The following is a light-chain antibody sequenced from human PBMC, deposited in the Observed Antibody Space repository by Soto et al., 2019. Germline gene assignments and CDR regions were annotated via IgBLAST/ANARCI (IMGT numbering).Light chain of an antibody. J-gene: IGKJ1*01. V-gene: IGKV1-5*01. CDR3: QQYNNYWT. Sequence: DIQMTQSPSTLSASVGDRVTITCRASQSISSWLAWYQQKPGKAPKLLIYDASSLESGVPSRFSGSGSATALTLTISTLQPDAFATYYCQQYNNYWTFGQGTKVDI. CDR1: QSISSW. CDR2: DAS.